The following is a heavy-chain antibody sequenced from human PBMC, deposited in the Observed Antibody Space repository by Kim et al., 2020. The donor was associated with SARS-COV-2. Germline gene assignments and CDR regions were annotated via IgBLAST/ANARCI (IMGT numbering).Heavy chain of an antibody. V-gene: IGHV3-48*03. D-gene: IGHD5-18*01. Sequence: YADSVQGRFTISRDNAKNSLHLQMNSLSAEDTALYYCAGGRGYTYGFSFEYWGQGSLVTVSS. CDR3: AGGRGYTYGFSFEY. J-gene: IGHJ4*02.